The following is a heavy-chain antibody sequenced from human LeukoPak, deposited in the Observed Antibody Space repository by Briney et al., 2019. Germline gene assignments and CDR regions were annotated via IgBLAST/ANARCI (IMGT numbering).Heavy chain of an antibody. CDR1: CGSISSYY. CDR3: ARVYSSGWPDYFDY. Sequence: SETLSLTCPVSCGSISSYYWSWIRQPPGKGLEWIGYIYYSGSTNYNPSLKSRVTISVDTSKNQFSLKLSSVTAADTAVYYCARVYSSGWPDYFDYWAREPWSPSPQ. V-gene: IGHV4-59*01. D-gene: IGHD6-19*01. CDR2: IYYSGST. J-gene: IGHJ4*02.